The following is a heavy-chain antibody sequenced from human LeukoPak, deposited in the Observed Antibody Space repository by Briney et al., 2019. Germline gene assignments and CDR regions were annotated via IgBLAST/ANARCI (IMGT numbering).Heavy chain of an antibody. J-gene: IGHJ4*02. CDR1: GFTLDDYA. Sequence: GRSLRLSCAASGFTLDDYAMHWVRQAPGKGLEWVSGISWNSVNIGYADSVKGRFTISRDNAKNSLYLQMNSLRTEDMALYYCAKGTMIVVAVGDYFDYWGQGTLVTVSS. CDR3: AKGTMIVVAVGDYFDY. CDR2: ISWNSVNI. V-gene: IGHV3-9*03. D-gene: IGHD3-22*01.